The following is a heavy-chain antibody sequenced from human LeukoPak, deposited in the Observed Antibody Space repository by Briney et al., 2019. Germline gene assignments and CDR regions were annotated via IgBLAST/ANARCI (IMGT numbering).Heavy chain of an antibody. V-gene: IGHV6-1*01. J-gene: IGHJ4*02. CDR2: TYYRSKWYN. CDR3: AREEEYCSGGSCYWYYFDY. CDR1: GDTVSSNSAA. D-gene: IGHD2-15*01. Sequence: SQTLSLTCAISGDTVSSNSAAWNWIRQSPSRGLELLGRTYYRSKWYNDYAVSVKSRITIKPDTSNNQFSMQLNSVTPEDTAVYYCAREEEYCSGGSCYWYYFDYWGPGTLVTVSS.